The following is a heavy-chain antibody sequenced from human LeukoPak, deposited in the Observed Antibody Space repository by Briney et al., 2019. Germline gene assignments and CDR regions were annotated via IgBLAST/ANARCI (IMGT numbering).Heavy chain of an antibody. CDR2: IIPIFGTA. D-gene: IGHD5-18*01. V-gene: IGHV1-69*13. CDR1: GGTFSSYA. Sequence: ASVKVSCKASGGTFSSYAISWVRQAPGQGLEWMGGIIPIFGTANYAQKFQGRVTITADESTSTAYMELSSLRSEDTAVYYCAGDQAAMVKMYYYYGMDVWGQGTTVTVSS. CDR3: AGDQAAMVKMYYYYGMDV. J-gene: IGHJ6*02.